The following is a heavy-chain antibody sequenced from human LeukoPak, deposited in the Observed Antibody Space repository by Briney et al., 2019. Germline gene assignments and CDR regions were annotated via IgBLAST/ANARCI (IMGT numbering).Heavy chain of an antibody. Sequence: GASVKVSCKASGGTFSSYAISWVRQAPGQGLEWMGGIIPIFGTANYAQKFQGRVTITTDESTSTAYMELSSLRSEDTAVYYCAREKNPDYSGNPGGFDYWGQGTLVTVSS. J-gene: IGHJ4*02. CDR1: GGTFSSYA. D-gene: IGHD4-23*01. CDR2: IIPIFGTA. V-gene: IGHV1-69*05. CDR3: AREKNPDYSGNPGGFDY.